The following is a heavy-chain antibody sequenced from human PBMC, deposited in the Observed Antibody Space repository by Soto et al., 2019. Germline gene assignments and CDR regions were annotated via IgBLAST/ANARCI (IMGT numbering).Heavy chain of an antibody. CDR1: AASISSGDYY. CDR2: IYYSGST. Sequence: QVQLQESGPGLVKPSQTLSLTCTVSAASISSGDYYCSWIRQHPGKGLEWIGYIYYSGSTYYNPSLKSRITTSVDTSKHQFSLKLSSVTAADMAMYYCAISCGNSVYFDYWGQGTLVTVSS. CDR3: AISCGNSVYFDY. J-gene: IGHJ4*02. V-gene: IGHV4-30-4*01. D-gene: IGHD2-21*02.